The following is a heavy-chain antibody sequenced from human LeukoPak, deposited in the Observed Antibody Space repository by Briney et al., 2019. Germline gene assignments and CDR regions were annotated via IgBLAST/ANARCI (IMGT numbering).Heavy chain of an antibody. CDR3: ARGGHFWSGYPPGY. V-gene: IGHV4-4*07. Sequence: SETLSLTCTVSGDSISSYYWSWIRQPAGKGLEWIGHIYTSGSTNYNPSLKSRVTMSVDTSKNQFSLKLSSVTAADTAVYYCARGGHFWSGYPPGYWGQGTLVTVSS. CDR2: IYTSGST. J-gene: IGHJ4*02. CDR1: GDSISSYY. D-gene: IGHD3-3*02.